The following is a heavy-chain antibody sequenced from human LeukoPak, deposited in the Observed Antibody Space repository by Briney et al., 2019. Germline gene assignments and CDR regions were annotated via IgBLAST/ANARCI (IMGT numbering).Heavy chain of an antibody. CDR2: IYYSGST. V-gene: IGHV4-39*07. J-gene: IGHJ3*02. CDR1: GGSISSSYYY. D-gene: IGHD4-17*01. Sequence: PSETLSLTCTVSGGSISSSYYYWGWIRQPPEKGLEWIGSIYYSGSTYYNPSLKSRVTISVDTSKNQFSLKLRSVTAADTAVYYCATPGDYGDYGAFDIWGQGTMVTVSS. CDR3: ATPGDYGDYGAFDI.